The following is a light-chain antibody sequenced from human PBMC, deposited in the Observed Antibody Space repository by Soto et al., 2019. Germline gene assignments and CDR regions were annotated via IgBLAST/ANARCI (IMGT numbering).Light chain of an antibody. CDR2: GAS. CDR3: QQYASSPWT. V-gene: IGKV3-20*01. CDR1: QSVSSNN. J-gene: IGKJ1*01. Sequence: EIVLTQSPDTLSLSPEERATLSCRASQSVSSNNLAWYQQKPGQAPRLLIFGASSRATGIPDRFSGRGSATDFTLTISRLEPEDFAVYCCQQYASSPWTFGQGTKVEIK.